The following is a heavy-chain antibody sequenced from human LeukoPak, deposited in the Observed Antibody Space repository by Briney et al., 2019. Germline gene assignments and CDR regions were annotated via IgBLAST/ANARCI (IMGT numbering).Heavy chain of an antibody. Sequence: PGGSLRLSCVASRFTFSTSWMTWVRQAPGKGLEWVANINQDGSEQVYVDSVKGRFTISRDNAQNSLFLQMSSLRAEDTAMYYCARDPYGGGGYGAFDIWGQGTMVTVSS. CDR3: ARDPYGGGGYGAFDI. CDR2: INQDGSEQ. CDR1: RFTFSTSW. D-gene: IGHD3-22*01. V-gene: IGHV3-7*01. J-gene: IGHJ3*02.